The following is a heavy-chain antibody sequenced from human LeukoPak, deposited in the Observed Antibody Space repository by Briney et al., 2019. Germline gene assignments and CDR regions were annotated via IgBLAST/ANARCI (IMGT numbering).Heavy chain of an antibody. D-gene: IGHD1-1*01. CDR3: VRSVGMSGTNAFDI. CDR2: IYYSGST. J-gene: IGHJ3*02. Sequence: PSETLSLTCTVSGGSISSYYWSWIRQPPGKGLEWIGYIYYSGSTNYNPSLKSRVTISVDTSKNQFSLKLSSVTATDTAIYYCVRSVGMSGTNAFDIWGQGTMVTVSS. CDR1: GGSISSYY. V-gene: IGHV4-59*08.